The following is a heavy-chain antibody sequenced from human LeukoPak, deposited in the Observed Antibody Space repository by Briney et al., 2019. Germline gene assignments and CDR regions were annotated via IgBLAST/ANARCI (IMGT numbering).Heavy chain of an antibody. CDR3: ARVAVVVPAAIPYYYGMDV. D-gene: IGHD2-2*01. V-gene: IGHV1-18*01. Sequence: SVKVSCKASGYTFTSYGISWVRQAPGQGLEWMGWISAYNGNTNYAQKLQGRVTMTTDTSTSTAYMELRSLRSDDTAVYYCARVAVVVPAAIPYYYGMDVWGQGTTVTVSS. CDR1: GYTFTSYG. J-gene: IGHJ6*02. CDR2: ISAYNGNT.